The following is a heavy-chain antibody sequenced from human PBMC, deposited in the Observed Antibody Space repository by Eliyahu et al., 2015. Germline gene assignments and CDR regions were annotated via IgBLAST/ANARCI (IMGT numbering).Heavy chain of an antibody. Sequence: QVDLVESGGGVVQPGKSLRLSCIVSGXKFSXXGMHWVRQXPGKGVEGVGVISNDGSYTXXAHSXGGRFRISRDNSKNTLYLQMNSPRPDDTAVYYCARVRDGQPEWFGGLLGSGMDAWGQGTTVTVS. CDR1: GXKFSXXG. V-gene: IGHV3-30*01. CDR3: ARVRDGQPEWFGGLLGSGMDA. D-gene: IGHD3-10*01. J-gene: IGHJ6*02. CDR2: ISNDGSYT.